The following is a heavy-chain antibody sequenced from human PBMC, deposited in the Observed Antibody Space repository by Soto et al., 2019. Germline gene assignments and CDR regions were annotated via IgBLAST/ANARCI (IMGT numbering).Heavy chain of an antibody. D-gene: IGHD3-3*01. CDR1: GYSISSGYY. J-gene: IGHJ5*02. CDR2: IYHSGST. Sequence: SETLSLTCAVSGYSISSGYYWGWIRQPPGKGLEWIGSIYHSGSTSYNPSLKSRVTISVDTSKNQFSLKLSSVTAADTAVYYCARDGGPDDFWSGYPNWFDPWGQGTPVTVSS. CDR3: ARDGGPDDFWSGYPNWFDP. V-gene: IGHV4-38-2*02.